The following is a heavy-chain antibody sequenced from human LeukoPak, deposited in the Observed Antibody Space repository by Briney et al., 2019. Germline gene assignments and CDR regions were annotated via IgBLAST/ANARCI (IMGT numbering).Heavy chain of an antibody. CDR3: ARDPVVPDDGYYFDY. CDR2: ISPSNTYI. D-gene: IGHD2-2*01. CDR1: GFTFSRYT. J-gene: IGHJ4*02. Sequence: GGSLRLSCAASGFTFSRYTMNWVRQAPGKGLEWVSTISPSNTYIYDSASVKGRFTISRDNAKNSLYLQMNSLRAEDTAVYYCARDPVVPDDGYYFDYWGQGTLVTVSS. V-gene: IGHV3-21*01.